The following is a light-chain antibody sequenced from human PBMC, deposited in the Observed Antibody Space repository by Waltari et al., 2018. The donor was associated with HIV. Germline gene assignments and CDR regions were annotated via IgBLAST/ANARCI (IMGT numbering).Light chain of an antibody. CDR3: AAWDDSLNVL. Sequence: QSVLTQPPSASGTPGQRVTIPCSGSSSNIGRNPVNWYQQLPGTAPKLLIYSNNQRPSGVPDRFSGSKSGTSASLAISGLQSEDEADYYCAAWDDSLNVLFGGGTKLTVL. CDR2: SNN. J-gene: IGLJ2*01. V-gene: IGLV1-44*01. CDR1: SSNIGRNP.